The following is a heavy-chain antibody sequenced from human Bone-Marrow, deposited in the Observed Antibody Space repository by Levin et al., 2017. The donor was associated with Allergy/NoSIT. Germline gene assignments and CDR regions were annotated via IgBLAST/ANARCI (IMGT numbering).Heavy chain of an antibody. Sequence: QPGGSLRLSCEGSGFTFNNYAIHWVRQAPGKGLDWVAVISYDGNKKYFGGSVEGRVTISRDNSRNTVYLQMNSLRGEDTGLYYCAGDGEFRSSEDWFDTGGQGTLVTVSS. V-gene: IGHV3-30-3*01. J-gene: IGHJ5*02. CDR2: ISYDGNKK. CDR1: GFTFNNYA. CDR3: AGDGEFRSSEDWFDT. D-gene: IGHD3-3*01.